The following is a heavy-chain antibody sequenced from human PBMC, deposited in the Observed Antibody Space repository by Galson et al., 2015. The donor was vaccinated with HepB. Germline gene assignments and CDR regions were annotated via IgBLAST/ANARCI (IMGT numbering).Heavy chain of an antibody. Sequence: SVKVSCKASGYTFMKHGISWVRQAPGQGLEWVGWISVYNDNTNYAQKLQGRVTMTKDTSTSTAYMELRSLRSDDTAVYYCARARYSSSPPDFWGQGTLVTVSS. J-gene: IGHJ4*02. V-gene: IGHV1-18*01. CDR2: ISVYNDNT. D-gene: IGHD6-6*01. CDR3: ARARYSSSPPDF. CDR1: GYTFMKHG.